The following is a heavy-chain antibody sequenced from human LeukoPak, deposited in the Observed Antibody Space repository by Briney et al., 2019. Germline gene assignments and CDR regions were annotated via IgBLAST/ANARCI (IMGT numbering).Heavy chain of an antibody. CDR3: ARGGSSWPYYFDY. D-gene: IGHD6-13*01. V-gene: IGHV4-39*01. CDR2: IYYAGST. CDR1: DGSISRSTYY. Sequence: SETLSLTCTVSDGSISRSTYYWGWIRQPPGKGLEWIGSIYYAGSTYYNPSLKSRVTISVDTSKNQFSLKLSSVTAVDTAVYYCARGGSSWPYYFDYWGQGTLVTVSS. J-gene: IGHJ4*02.